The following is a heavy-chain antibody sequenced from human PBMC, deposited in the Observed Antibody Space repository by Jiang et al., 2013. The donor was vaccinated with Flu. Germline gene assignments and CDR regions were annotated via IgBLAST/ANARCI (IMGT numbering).Heavy chain of an antibody. CDR2: ISGSGGST. CDR1: GFTFSSYA. V-gene: IGHV3-23*01. CDR3: RSYCSSTSCYTGYYYGMDV. Sequence: VQLLESGGGLVQPGGSLRLSCAASGFTFSSYAMSWVRQAPGKGLEWVSAISGSGGSTYYADSVKGRFTISRDNSKNTLYLQMNSLRAEDTAVYYCRSYCSSTSCYTGYYYGMDVWGQGTTVTVSS. J-gene: IGHJ6*02. D-gene: IGHD2-2*02.